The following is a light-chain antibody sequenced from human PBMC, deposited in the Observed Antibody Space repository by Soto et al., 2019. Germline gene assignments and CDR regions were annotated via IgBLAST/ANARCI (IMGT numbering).Light chain of an antibody. CDR2: EVT. CDR1: TTDVGGYNY. Sequence: QSALTPPASVSGSLGQSNPISCTGTTTDVGGYNYVSWYQQHQGKAPILMIYEVTNRPSGAANRFSGSKSGNTASLTISGLQVEDGAEYFCGSYSGSITYVFGTGTKLTVL. CDR3: GSYSGSITYV. V-gene: IGLV2-14*01. J-gene: IGLJ1*01.